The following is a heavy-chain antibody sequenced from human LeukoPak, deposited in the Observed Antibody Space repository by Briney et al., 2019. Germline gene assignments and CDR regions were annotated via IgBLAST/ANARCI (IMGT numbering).Heavy chain of an antibody. V-gene: IGHV5-51*01. CDR1: GYSFASYW. D-gene: IGHD2-8*01. CDR3: ARSLMDSGFDAFDI. CDR2: IYPGDSDT. J-gene: IGHJ3*02. Sequence: GEALKLSCKGSGYSFASYWIGWVRQMPGKGLEWRGIIYPGDSDTSYSPSFQGQVTISADKSISTAYLQWSSLKASDTAMYYCARSLMDSGFDAFDIWGQGTMVTVSS.